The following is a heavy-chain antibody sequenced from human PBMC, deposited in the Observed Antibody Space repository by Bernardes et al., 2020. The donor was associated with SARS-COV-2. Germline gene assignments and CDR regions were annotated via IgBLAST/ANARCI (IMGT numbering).Heavy chain of an antibody. V-gene: IGHV3-21*01. D-gene: IGHD3-9*01. Sequence: GSLRLSCAASGFTFSSYSMNWVRQAPGKGLEWVSSISSSSSYIYYADSVKGRFTISRDNAKNSLYLQMNSLRAEDTAVYYCARDFSYDILTGYYGSWGQGTLVTVSS. CDR3: ARDFSYDILTGYYGS. CDR2: ISSSSSYI. J-gene: IGHJ5*02. CDR1: GFTFSSYS.